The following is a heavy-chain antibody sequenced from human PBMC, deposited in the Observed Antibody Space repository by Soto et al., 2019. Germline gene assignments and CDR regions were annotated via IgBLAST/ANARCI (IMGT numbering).Heavy chain of an antibody. CDR2: ISWDGGST. CDR3: AKDITGTTSDYYYGMDV. CDR1: GFTFDDHT. V-gene: IGHV3-43*01. J-gene: IGHJ6*02. D-gene: IGHD1-7*01. Sequence: GGSLRLSCAASGFTFDDHTMHWVRQAPGKGLEWVSLISWDGGSTYYADSVKGRFTISRDNSKNSLYLQMNSLRTEDTALYYCAKDITGTTSDYYYGMDVWGQGTTVTVSS.